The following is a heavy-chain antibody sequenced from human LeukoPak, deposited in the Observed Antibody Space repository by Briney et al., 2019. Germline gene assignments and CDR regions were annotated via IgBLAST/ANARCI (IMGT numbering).Heavy chain of an antibody. Sequence: SQTPSLTCAISGDSVSSNSAAWNWIRQSPSRGLEWLGRTYYRSKWYNDYAVSVKSRITINPDTSKNQFSLQLNSVTPEDTAVYYSARDYYDSSGYYYPHYYFDYWGQGTLVTVSS. CDR3: ARDYYDSSGYYYPHYYFDY. J-gene: IGHJ4*02. CDR2: TYYRSKWYN. V-gene: IGHV6-1*01. CDR1: GDSVSSNSAA. D-gene: IGHD3-22*01.